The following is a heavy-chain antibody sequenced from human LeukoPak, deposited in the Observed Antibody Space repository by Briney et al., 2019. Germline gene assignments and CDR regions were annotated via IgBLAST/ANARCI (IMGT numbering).Heavy chain of an antibody. V-gene: IGHV4-34*01. J-gene: IGHJ4*02. CDR3: ARDKGANSYTYDY. CDR1: GGSFSGYY. CDR2: IYHSGST. D-gene: IGHD3-16*02. Sequence: SETLSLTCAVYGGSFSGYYWSWIRQPPGKGLEWIGEIYHSGSTNYNPSLKSRVTISMDKSTNQLSLRLSSVTAADTAVYYCARDKGANSYTYDYWGQGALVIVSS.